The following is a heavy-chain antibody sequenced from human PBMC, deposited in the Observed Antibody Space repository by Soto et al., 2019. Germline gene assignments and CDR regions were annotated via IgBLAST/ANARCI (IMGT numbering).Heavy chain of an antibody. CDR2: IIPIFGTA. D-gene: IGHD4-17*01. J-gene: IGHJ4*02. CDR3: ATQDTENHPMTTVTTANY. CDR1: GGTFSSYA. Sequence: SVNVSCKASGGTFSSYAISWVRQAPGQGLEWMGGIIPIFGTANYAQKFQGRVTITADKSTSTAYMELSSLRSEDTAVYYCATQDTENHPMTTVTTANYWGQGTRVTVSS. V-gene: IGHV1-69*06.